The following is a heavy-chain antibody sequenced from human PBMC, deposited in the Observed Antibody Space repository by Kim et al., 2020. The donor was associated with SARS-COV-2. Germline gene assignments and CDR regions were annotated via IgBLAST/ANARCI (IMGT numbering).Heavy chain of an antibody. D-gene: IGHD1-7*01. CDR2: VYYTGST. V-gene: IGHV4-61*03. CDR3: AGQVNGTNGYFAY. Sequence: SETLSLTCTVSGGSVSSGNYYWSWIRQPPWKGLEWIGYVYYTGSTNYSPSLESRVTMSVDTSKNRFSLRLSSVTAADTAVYYCAGQVNGTNGYFAYWGQGTLGAVSS. CDR1: GGSVSSGNYY. J-gene: IGHJ4*02.